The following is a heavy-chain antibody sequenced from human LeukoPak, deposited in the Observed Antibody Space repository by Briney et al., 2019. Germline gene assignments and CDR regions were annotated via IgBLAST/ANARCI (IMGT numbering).Heavy chain of an antibody. Sequence: PGGSLRLSCAASGFMFSNYAMSWVRQAPGKGLEWVSVIGNSGEPTLYADPVKGRFTISRDNSHNTLYLHMNSLRAEDTAIYYCAKDSQNGDLVVDFDSWGQGTLVTVSS. CDR2: IGNSGEPT. V-gene: IGHV3-23*01. CDR1: GFMFSNYA. D-gene: IGHD4-17*01. J-gene: IGHJ4*02. CDR3: AKDSQNGDLVVDFDS.